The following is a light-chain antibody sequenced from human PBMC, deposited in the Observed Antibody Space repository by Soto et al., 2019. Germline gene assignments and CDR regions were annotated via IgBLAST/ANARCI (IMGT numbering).Light chain of an antibody. Sequence: EVVMPQSPATLSVSPGERATVSCRASQYVSVRFLAWYQQKPGQAPRLLIYGASDRATGIPDRFTGSGSGTDFTLTINRLEPEDFAVYFCQQYGSSPQTFGQGTKVDIK. CDR3: QQYGSSPQT. V-gene: IGKV3-20*01. CDR1: QYVSVRF. CDR2: GAS. J-gene: IGKJ1*01.